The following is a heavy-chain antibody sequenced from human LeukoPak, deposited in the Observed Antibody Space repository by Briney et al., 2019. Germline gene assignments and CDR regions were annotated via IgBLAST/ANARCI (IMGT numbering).Heavy chain of an antibody. D-gene: IGHD3-3*01. J-gene: IGHJ3*02. CDR2: IYWDDDK. V-gene: IGHV2-5*02. CDR3: ARSVEAFDI. Sequence: SGPTLVNPTQTLTLTCTFSGFSLSTSGVGVGWIRQPPGKALEWLAVIYWDDDKRYSPSLKSRLTITKDTSKNQVVLTMTNMDSVDTATYYCARSVEAFDIWGQGTMVTVSS. CDR1: GFSLSTSGVG.